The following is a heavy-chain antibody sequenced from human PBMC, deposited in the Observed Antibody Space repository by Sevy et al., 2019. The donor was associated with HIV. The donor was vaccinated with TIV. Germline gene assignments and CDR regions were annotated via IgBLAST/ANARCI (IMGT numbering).Heavy chain of an antibody. J-gene: IGHJ6*02. CDR3: ARGSQYYYYAMDV. CDR1: GDSISSSY. Sequence: SETLSLTCTVSGDSISSSYWSWIRQPPGKGLEWIGYIYYSGITNYNPSLKSRVTISRDMSKNQFSLKLSSVTAADTAVYYFARGSQYYYYAMDVWGQGTMVTVSS. CDR2: IYYSGIT. V-gene: IGHV4-59*01.